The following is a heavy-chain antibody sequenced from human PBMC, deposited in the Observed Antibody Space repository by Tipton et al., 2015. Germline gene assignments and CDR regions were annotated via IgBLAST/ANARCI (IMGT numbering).Heavy chain of an antibody. V-gene: IGHV4-31*03. J-gene: IGHJ4*02. Sequence: TLSLTCTVSGGSISGGNYHWSWIRQHPGKGLEWIGYIYYSGTTYYNPSLKSRITMSVDTSKNQFSLKLSSVTAADTAVYYCARVRSAWYGIDNWGQGTLVTVSS. D-gene: IGHD6-19*01. CDR2: IYYSGTT. CDR1: GGSISGGNYH. CDR3: ARVRSAWYGIDN.